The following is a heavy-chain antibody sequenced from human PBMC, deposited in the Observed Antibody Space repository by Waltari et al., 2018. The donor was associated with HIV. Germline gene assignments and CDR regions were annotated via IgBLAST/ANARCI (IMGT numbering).Heavy chain of an antibody. CDR1: GFPFSNYT. Sequence: ELQLVESGGGLVQPGGSMRLSCAASGFPFSNYTMNWVRQDPGKGLEWVSYMSRSSSSIFYADSVKGRFTISRDNAKNSLYLQMNSLRVEDTAVYYCARDINGGWGYWGQGTLVTVAS. D-gene: IGHD7-27*01. V-gene: IGHV3-48*01. J-gene: IGHJ4*02. CDR3: ARDINGGWGY. CDR2: MSRSSSSI.